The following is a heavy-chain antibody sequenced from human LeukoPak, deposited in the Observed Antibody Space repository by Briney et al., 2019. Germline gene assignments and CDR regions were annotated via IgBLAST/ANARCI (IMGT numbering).Heavy chain of an antibody. CDR3: AREIGPPPGRRPASDTAVVFDY. CDR2: IYYSGST. D-gene: IGHD5-18*01. J-gene: IGHJ4*02. CDR1: GGSISSYY. Sequence: PSETLSLTCTVSGGSISSYYWSWIRQPPGKGLEWIGYIYYSGSTNYNPSLKSRVTISVDTSKNQFSLKLSSVTAADTAVHYCAREIGPPPGRRPASDTAVVFDYWGQGTLVTVSS. V-gene: IGHV4-59*01.